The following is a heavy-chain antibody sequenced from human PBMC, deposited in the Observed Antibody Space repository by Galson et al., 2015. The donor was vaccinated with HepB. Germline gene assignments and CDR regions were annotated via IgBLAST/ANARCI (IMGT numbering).Heavy chain of an antibody. CDR3: VRGSGPTGEHYWYLDL. D-gene: IGHD3-10*01. Sequence: SLRLSCAVSGFSLSAYSMSWVRQAPGKGLEWVSYISSQSWTIYHADSVKGRFTISRDNAKNSLDLQMSSLRAEDTAVYYCVRGSGPTGEHYWYLDLWGRGTLVTVSS. CDR2: ISSQSWTI. CDR1: GFSLSAYS. V-gene: IGHV3-48*01. J-gene: IGHJ2*01.